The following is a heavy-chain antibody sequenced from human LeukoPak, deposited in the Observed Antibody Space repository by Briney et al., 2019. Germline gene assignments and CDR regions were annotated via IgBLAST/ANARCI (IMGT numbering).Heavy chain of an antibody. J-gene: IGHJ4*02. CDR3: ARAGDYCGGDCYSVYFDY. CDR1: GGSFSDYY. Sequence: SETLSLTCAVYGGSFSDYYWSWIRQPPGKGLEWIGYIYYSGSTYYNPSLKSRVTISVDTSKNQFSLKLSSVTAADTAVYYCARAGDYCGGDCYSVYFDYWGQGTLVTVSS. D-gene: IGHD2-21*01. V-gene: IGHV4-30-4*08. CDR2: IYYSGST.